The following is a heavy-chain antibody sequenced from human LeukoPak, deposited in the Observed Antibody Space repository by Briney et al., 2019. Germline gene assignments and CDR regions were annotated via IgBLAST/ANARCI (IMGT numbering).Heavy chain of an antibody. Sequence: SVKVSCKASGGTFSSYAISWVRQAPGQGLEWMGRIIPILGIANYAQKFQGRVTITADKSTSTAYMELSSLRSEDTAVYYCARDRAHGYCSGGSCYLDAFDIWGQGTMVTVSS. CDR3: ARDRAHGYCSGGSCYLDAFDI. D-gene: IGHD2-15*01. CDR2: IIPILGIA. J-gene: IGHJ3*02. CDR1: GGTFSSYA. V-gene: IGHV1-69*04.